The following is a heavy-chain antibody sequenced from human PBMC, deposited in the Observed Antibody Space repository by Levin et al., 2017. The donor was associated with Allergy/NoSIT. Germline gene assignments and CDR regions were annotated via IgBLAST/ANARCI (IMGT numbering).Heavy chain of an antibody. CDR1: GFTVSFNY. CDR2: IYSSGGT. CDR3: ARGVESTSGWFGDHYFDY. J-gene: IGHJ4*02. V-gene: IGHV3-66*01. D-gene: IGHD6-19*01. Sequence: QTGGSLRLSCAASGFTVSFNYINWVRQAPGKGLEWISVIYSSGGTYYADSVKGRFTISRDNSQNTVFLQMSSLRVDDTAVYYCARGVESTSGWFGDHYFDYWGQGTLVTVSS.